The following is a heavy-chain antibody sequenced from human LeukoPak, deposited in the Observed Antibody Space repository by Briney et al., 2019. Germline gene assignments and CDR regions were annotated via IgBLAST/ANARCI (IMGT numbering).Heavy chain of an antibody. J-gene: IGHJ3*02. Sequence: SVKVSCKATGGTFSSYAISWVRQAPGQGLEWMGRIIPILGIANYAQKFQGRVTITADKATSTAYMELSSLRSEDTAVYCCARVFMGRDGYNYDAFDIWGQGTMVTVSS. CDR3: ARVFMGRDGYNYDAFDI. V-gene: IGHV1-69*04. D-gene: IGHD5-24*01. CDR1: GGTFSSYA. CDR2: IIPILGIA.